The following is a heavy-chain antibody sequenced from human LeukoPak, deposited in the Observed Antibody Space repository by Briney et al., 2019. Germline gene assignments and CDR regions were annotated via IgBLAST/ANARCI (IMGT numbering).Heavy chain of an antibody. V-gene: IGHV1-69*13. CDR2: IIPIFGTA. CDR1: GGTFSSYA. J-gene: IGHJ5*02. Sequence: SVKVSCKASGGTFSSYAISWVRQAPGQGLEWMGGIIPIFGTANYAQKFQGRVTITADESTSTAYMELSSLRSEDTAVYYCARVALQQQLVKSWFDPWGQGTLVTASS. D-gene: IGHD6-13*01. CDR3: ARVALQQQLVKSWFDP.